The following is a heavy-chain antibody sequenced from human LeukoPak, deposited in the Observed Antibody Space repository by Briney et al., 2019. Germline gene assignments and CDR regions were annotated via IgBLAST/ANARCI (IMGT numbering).Heavy chain of an antibody. Sequence: GSSVKVSCKASGGTFSSYTINWVRQAPGQGLEWMGRIIPIFDTANYAQNFQGRVTIAADKSTTTVYMELTSLRSEDTAVYYCSGDLNRHHDSWGQGTLVTVSS. CDR2: IIPIFDTA. J-gene: IGHJ5*02. CDR3: SGDLNRHHDS. V-gene: IGHV1-69*08. D-gene: IGHD3-16*01. CDR1: GGTFSSYT.